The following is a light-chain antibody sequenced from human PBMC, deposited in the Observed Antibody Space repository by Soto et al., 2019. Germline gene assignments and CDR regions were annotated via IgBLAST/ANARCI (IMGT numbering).Light chain of an antibody. CDR1: QSVSSY. Sequence: EIVLTQSPATLSLSPGERATLSCRASQSVSSYLAWYQQKPGQAPRLLIYDASNRATGIPARFSGSGSGTDFTRTISSLEPEDFAVYYCQQRSNWPPLFTFGPWTKVDIK. J-gene: IGKJ3*01. CDR2: DAS. V-gene: IGKV3-11*01. CDR3: QQRSNWPPLFT.